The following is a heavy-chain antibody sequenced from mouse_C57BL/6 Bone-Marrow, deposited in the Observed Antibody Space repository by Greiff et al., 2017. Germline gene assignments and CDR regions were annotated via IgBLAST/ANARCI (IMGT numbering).Heavy chain of an antibody. Sequence: VQLQQSGAELVRPGTSVKVSCKASGYAFTNYLIEWVKQRPGQGLEWIGVINPGSGGTNYNQQFKGKATLTADKSSSTAYLQLSSLTSEDSAVYFCALEYYGSSHWYFDVWGTGTTVTVAS. CDR3: ALEYYGSSHWYFDV. D-gene: IGHD1-1*01. CDR2: INPGSGGT. CDR1: GYAFTNYL. J-gene: IGHJ1*03. V-gene: IGHV1-54*01.